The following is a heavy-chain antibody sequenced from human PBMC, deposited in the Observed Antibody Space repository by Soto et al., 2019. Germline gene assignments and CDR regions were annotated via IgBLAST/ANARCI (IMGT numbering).Heavy chain of an antibody. CDR3: ARQIYDSDTGPNFQYYFDS. CDR1: GDSVAWYW. J-gene: IGHJ4*02. CDR2: IDPSDSQT. Sequence: LKISCEGCGDSVAWYWRTWVRQKTGEGPEWMGRIDPSDSQTYYSPSFRGHVTISVTKSITTVFLQWSSLRASDTAMYYCARQIYDSDTGPNFQYYFDSWGQGTPVTVPQ. D-gene: IGHD3-22*01. V-gene: IGHV5-10-1*01.